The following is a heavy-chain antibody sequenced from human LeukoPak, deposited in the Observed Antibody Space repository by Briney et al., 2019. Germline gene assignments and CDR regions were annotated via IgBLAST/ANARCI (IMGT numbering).Heavy chain of an antibody. Sequence: PGGSLRLSCDASGFIFSSYSMDWVRQAPGKGLEWIAFISSSAGTTYYADSVKGRFTISRDNAKNSLYLQMNSLKTEDTAVYYCTTDLLWELLFDYWGQGTLVTVSS. J-gene: IGHJ4*02. V-gene: IGHV3-48*04. CDR2: ISSSAGTT. CDR1: GFIFSSYS. CDR3: TTDLLWELLFDY. D-gene: IGHD1-26*01.